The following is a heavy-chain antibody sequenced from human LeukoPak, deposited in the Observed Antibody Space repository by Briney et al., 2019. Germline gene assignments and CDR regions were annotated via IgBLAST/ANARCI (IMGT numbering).Heavy chain of an antibody. CDR1: GGSISGFY. CDR3: ARDRQNSSSWYPYYFDY. CDR2: IYYSGST. Sequence: SETLSLTCTVSGGSISGFYWSWIRQPPGKGLEWIGSIYYSGSTYYNPSLKSRVTISVDTSKNQFSLKLSSVTAADTAVYYCARDRQNSSSWYPYYFDYWGQGTLVTVSS. J-gene: IGHJ4*02. D-gene: IGHD6-13*01. V-gene: IGHV4-59*12.